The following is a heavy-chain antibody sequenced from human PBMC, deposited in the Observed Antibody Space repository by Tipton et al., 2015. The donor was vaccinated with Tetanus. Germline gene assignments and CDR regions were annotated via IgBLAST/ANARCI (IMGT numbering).Heavy chain of an antibody. Sequence: SLRLSCAASGFTFNNYAMHWVRQAPGKGLEWVAVISYDGSNKYDAKSVKGRLTISRDNSNNTLYVQMDSLRAEDTAVYYCARGPYHYGDYYFDYWGRGTLVTVSS. V-gene: IGHV3-30-3*01. CDR3: ARGPYHYGDYYFDY. J-gene: IGHJ4*02. D-gene: IGHD4-17*01. CDR2: ISYDGSNK. CDR1: GFTFNNYA.